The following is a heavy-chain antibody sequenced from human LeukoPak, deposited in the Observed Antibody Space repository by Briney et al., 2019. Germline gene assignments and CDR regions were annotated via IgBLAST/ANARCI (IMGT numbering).Heavy chain of an antibody. J-gene: IGHJ4*02. CDR2: ISSTSGTI. D-gene: IGHD6-19*01. CDR1: GFSFTSYG. V-gene: IGHV3-48*04. CDR3: ARVSFTSAWSFDY. Sequence: GGSLRLSCTDSGFSFTSYGMNWVRQAPGKGLEWVSYISSTSGTIQYADSVNGRFTISRDNAKNSLYLQIGGLRAEDTAVYYCARVSFTSAWSFDYWGPGTLVTVSS.